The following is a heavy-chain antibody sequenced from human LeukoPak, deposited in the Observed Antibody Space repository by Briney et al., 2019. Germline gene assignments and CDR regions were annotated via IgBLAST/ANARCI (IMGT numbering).Heavy chain of an antibody. Sequence: ASVKVSCKVSGYTLTELSMHWVRQAPGKGLEWMGGFDPEDGETIYAQKFQGRVTMTEDTSTDTAYMELSSLRSEDTAVYYCATAFTYYYDSSGSGGDYWGQGTLVTVSS. V-gene: IGHV1-24*01. CDR3: ATAFTYYYDSSGSGGDY. CDR2: FDPEDGET. D-gene: IGHD3-22*01. CDR1: GYTLTELS. J-gene: IGHJ4*02.